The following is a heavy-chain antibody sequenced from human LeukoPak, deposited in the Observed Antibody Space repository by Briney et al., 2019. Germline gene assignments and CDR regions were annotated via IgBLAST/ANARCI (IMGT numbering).Heavy chain of an antibody. CDR3: ARDEYGDFQGFDF. CDR2: IYYRGST. V-gene: IGHV4-59*01. D-gene: IGHD4-17*01. Sequence: SETLSLTCTVSGGSISSYYWSWIRQPPGKGLEWLGYIYYRGSTNYNPSLKSRVTISVDTSKNQFSLKLSSVTAADTAVYYCARDEYGDFQGFDFWGQGTRVTVSS. J-gene: IGHJ4*02. CDR1: GGSISSYY.